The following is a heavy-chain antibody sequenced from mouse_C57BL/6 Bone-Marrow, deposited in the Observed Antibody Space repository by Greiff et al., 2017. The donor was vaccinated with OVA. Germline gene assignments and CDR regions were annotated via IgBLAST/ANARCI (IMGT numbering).Heavy chain of an antibody. CDR1: GYTFTSYW. D-gene: IGHD2-3*01. CDR2: IDPSDSYT. CDR3: ARHGYYYDY. Sequence: QVQLQQSGAELVMPGASVKLSCKASGYTFTSYWMHWVKQRPGQGLEWIGEIDPSDSYTNYNQKFKGKSTLTVDKSSSTAYMQLSSLTSEDSAVYYCARHGYYYDYWGQGTSVTVSS. V-gene: IGHV1-69*01. J-gene: IGHJ4*01.